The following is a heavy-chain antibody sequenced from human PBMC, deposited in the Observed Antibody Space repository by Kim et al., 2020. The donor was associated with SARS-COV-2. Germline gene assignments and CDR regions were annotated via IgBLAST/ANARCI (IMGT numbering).Heavy chain of an antibody. J-gene: IGHJ3*02. Sequence: YAGSVKRRITYTADTSKNQFSLKLNSVSPEDTAVYYCARDTPGQKAYDIWGQGTMVTVSS. CDR3: ARDTPGQKAYDI. V-gene: IGHV6-1*01.